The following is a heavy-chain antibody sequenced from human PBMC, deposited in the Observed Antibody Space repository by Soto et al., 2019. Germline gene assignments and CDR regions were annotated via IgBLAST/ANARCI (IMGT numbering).Heavy chain of an antibody. J-gene: IGHJ4*02. CDR2: ISYDGSNK. CDR1: GFTFSSYG. Sequence: VQLLESGGDLVQSGGSLRLSCAASGFTFSSYGMHWVRQAPGKGLEWVAVISYDGSNKYYADSVKGRFTISRDNSKNTLYLQMNSLRAEDTAVYYCAKDPYYYDSSGYFVFDYWGQGTLVTVSS. D-gene: IGHD3-22*01. V-gene: IGHV3-30*18. CDR3: AKDPYYYDSSGYFVFDY.